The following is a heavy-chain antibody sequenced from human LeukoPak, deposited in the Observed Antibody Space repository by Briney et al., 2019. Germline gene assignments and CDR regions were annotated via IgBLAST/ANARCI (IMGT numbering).Heavy chain of an antibody. Sequence: ASMKVSCKASGYTFTSYYMHWVRQAPGQGLEWMGIINPSGGNTSYAQKFQGRVTMTRDMSTSTVYMEMSSLRSEDTAVYYCARAPLYEYRADNAFDIWGQGTMVTVSS. V-gene: IGHV1-46*01. D-gene: IGHD3-16*01. CDR3: ARAPLYEYRADNAFDI. CDR2: INPSGGNT. CDR1: GYTFTSYY. J-gene: IGHJ3*02.